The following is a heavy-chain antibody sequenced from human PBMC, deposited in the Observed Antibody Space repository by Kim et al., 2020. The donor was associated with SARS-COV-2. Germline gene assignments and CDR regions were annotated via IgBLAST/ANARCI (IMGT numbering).Heavy chain of an antibody. J-gene: IGHJ4*02. CDR2: IRSKAYGGTT. Sequence: GGSLRLSCTASGFTFGDYAMSWFRQAPGKGLEWVGFIRSKAYGGTTEYAASVKGRFTISRDDSKSIAYLQMNSLKTEDTAVYYCTTSVVADYYDSSGYSDYWGQGTLVTVSS. D-gene: IGHD3-22*01. V-gene: IGHV3-49*03. CDR3: TTSVVADYYDSSGYSDY. CDR1: GFTFGDYA.